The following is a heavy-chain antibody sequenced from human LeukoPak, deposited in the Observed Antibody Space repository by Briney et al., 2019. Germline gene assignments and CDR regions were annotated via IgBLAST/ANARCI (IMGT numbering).Heavy chain of an antibody. CDR3: ARGGAPRAGVGPTKFDS. J-gene: IGHJ4*02. CDR1: GFTFSSYW. CDR2: VKQDASEK. D-gene: IGHD1-26*01. Sequence: GGSLRLSCAASGFTFSSYWMTWVRQAPGKGLEWVANVKQDASEKYYVDSVKGRFAISRDNAKNSLYLQMNSLRVEDTALYYCARGGAPRAGVGPTKFDSWGQGTLATVSS. V-gene: IGHV3-7*04.